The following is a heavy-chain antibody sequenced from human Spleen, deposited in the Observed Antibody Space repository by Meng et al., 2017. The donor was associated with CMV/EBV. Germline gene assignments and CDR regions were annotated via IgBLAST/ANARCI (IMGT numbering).Heavy chain of an antibody. V-gene: IGHV1-46*01. J-gene: IGHJ4*02. CDR1: GYPFPRYY. CDR3: ARTDSLRE. CDR2: INPGGGTI. D-gene: IGHD2-15*01. Sequence: SVIVSCRASGYPFPRYYMHWLRQGPGPWVDWTKIINPGGGTIVYAQESPGRVAMTSDTSTSTGYMALKRLRSEDTAVYYCARTDSLREWGQGTLVTVSS.